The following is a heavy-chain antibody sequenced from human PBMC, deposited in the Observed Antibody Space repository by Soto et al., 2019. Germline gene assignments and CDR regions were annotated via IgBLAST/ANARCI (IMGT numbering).Heavy chain of an antibody. Sequence: ASVKVYCKASGYTFIAYYIPWVRQAPGQGLEWMGWVNPNRGGTSYAQKFKDRVTMTRDTSISTAYMELSRLSSDDTAVYYCAASDSITTTADYWGQGTLVTVSS. CDR2: VNPNRGGT. J-gene: IGHJ4*02. CDR1: GYTFIAYY. CDR3: AASDSITTTADY. D-gene: IGHD1-1*01. V-gene: IGHV1-2*02.